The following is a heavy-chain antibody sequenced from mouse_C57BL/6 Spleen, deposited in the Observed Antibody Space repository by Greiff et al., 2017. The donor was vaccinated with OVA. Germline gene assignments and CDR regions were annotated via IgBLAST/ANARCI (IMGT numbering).Heavy chain of an antibody. D-gene: IGHD3-2*02. CDR3: VKGPVDSSGWFAY. Sequence: EVNVVESGGGLVQPGASLRLSCAASGFTFTDYYMSWVRQPPGKAPEWLALIRNKANGFTTEYNASVKGRFTISRDNSQNILYLQMNTLRAEDSATYYCVKGPVDSSGWFAYWGQGTLVTVSA. CDR1: GFTFTDYY. CDR2: IRNKANGFTT. J-gene: IGHJ3*01. V-gene: IGHV7-4*01.